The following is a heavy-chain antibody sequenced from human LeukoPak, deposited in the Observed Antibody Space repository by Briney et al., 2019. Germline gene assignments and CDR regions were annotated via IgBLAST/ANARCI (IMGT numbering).Heavy chain of an antibody. V-gene: IGHV4-4*07. Sequence: SETLSLTCTVSGGSISSYYWSWIRQPAGKGLEWIGRIYTSGSTNYNPSLKSRVTMSVDTSKNQFSLKLSSVTGADTAVYYCARDIAYCGGDCYDPTGFDPWGQGTLVTVSS. CDR1: GGSISSYY. J-gene: IGHJ5*02. CDR2: IYTSGST. D-gene: IGHD2-21*02. CDR3: ARDIAYCGGDCYDPTGFDP.